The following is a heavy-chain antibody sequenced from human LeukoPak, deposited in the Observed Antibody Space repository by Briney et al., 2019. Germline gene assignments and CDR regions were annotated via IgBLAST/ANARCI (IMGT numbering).Heavy chain of an antibody. CDR1: GFTFSSYG. D-gene: IGHD2-2*01. J-gene: IGHJ4*02. CDR3: AKVGPGCSSTSCYRGAFDY. CDR2: ISGSGGST. V-gene: IGHV3-23*01. Sequence: PGGSLRLSCAASGFTFSSYGMNWVRQAPGKGLEWVSGISGSGGSTYYADSVKGRFTISRDNSKNTLDLQMNSLRAEDTAVYYCAKVGPGCSSTSCYRGAFDYWGQGTLVTVSS.